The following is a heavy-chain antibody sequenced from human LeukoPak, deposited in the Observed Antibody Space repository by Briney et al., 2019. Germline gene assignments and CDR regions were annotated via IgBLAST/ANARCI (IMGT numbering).Heavy chain of an antibody. D-gene: IGHD1-26*01. CDR2: ISGDGGST. CDR1: GFTFDDYA. V-gene: IGHV3-43*02. J-gene: IGHJ4*02. Sequence: PGGSLRLSCAASGFTFDDYAMHWVGQAPGKGLEWVSLISGDGGSTYYADSVKGRFTISRDNSNNSLYLQMDSLRTEDTALYYCARQVGARPYFDYWGQGTLVTVSS. CDR3: ARQVGARPYFDY.